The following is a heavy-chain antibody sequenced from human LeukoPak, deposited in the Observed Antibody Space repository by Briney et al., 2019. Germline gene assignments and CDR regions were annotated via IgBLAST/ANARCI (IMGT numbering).Heavy chain of an antibody. CDR1: GFTFSNYG. D-gene: IGHD6-19*01. Sequence: GGSLRLSCAASGFTFSNYGMTWVRQAPGKGLEWVSGIGDSGASTYYTDSVKGRFTVSRDNSKKTMDLQMNSLGGEDTAVYYCARSWYNSGGYLRFFDYWGQGIVVTVSS. CDR3: ARSWYNSGGYLRFFDY. V-gene: IGHV3-23*01. CDR2: IGDSGAST. J-gene: IGHJ4*02.